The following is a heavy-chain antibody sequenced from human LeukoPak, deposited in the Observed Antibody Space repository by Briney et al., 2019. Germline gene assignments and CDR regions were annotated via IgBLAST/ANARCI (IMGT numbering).Heavy chain of an antibody. J-gene: IGHJ4*02. D-gene: IGHD6-13*01. CDR1: GGSISSSSYY. CDR2: IYYSGST. V-gene: IGHV4-39*01. CDR3: ARHTSLSSAAHDY. Sequence: SETLSLTCTVSGGSISSSSYYWGWIRQPPGKGLEWIGSIYYSGSTYYNPSLNSRVTISVDTSKNQFSLKLSSVTAADTAVYYCARHTSLSSAAHDYWGQGTLVTVSS.